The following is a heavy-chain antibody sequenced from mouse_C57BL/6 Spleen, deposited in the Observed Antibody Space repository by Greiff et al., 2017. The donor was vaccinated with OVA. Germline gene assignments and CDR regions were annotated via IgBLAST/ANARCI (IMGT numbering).Heavy chain of an antibody. J-gene: IGHJ4*01. D-gene: IGHD2-3*01. CDR1: GYTFTDYE. Sequence: QVQLQQSGAELVRPGASVTLSCKASGYTFTDYEMHWVKQTPVHGLEWIGAIDPETGGTAYNQKFKGKAILTADKSSSTAYMELRSLTSEDSAVYYCTRWLLRSYYARDYWGQGTSVTVSS. CDR3: TRWLLRSYYARDY. V-gene: IGHV1-15*01. CDR2: IDPETGGT.